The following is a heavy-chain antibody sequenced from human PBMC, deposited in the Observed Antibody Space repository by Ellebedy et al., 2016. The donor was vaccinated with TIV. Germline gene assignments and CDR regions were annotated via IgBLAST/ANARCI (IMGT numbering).Heavy chain of an antibody. V-gene: IGHV3-23*01. CDR1: GFNFRSYW. CDR3: AKGGWWDWFDP. CDR2: ISGSGIST. J-gene: IGHJ5*02. Sequence: GGSLRLSCAASGFNFRSYWITWVRQAPGKGLEWVSVISGSGISTYYADSVKGRFTISRDNSKNTLYLQISSLRAEDTAVYYCAKGGWWDWFDPWGQGTLVTVSS. D-gene: IGHD2-8*02.